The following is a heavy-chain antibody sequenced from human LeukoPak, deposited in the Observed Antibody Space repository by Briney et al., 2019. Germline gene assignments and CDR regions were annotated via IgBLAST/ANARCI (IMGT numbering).Heavy chain of an antibody. V-gene: IGHV3-66*01. CDR1: GFTVSSNY. J-gene: IGHJ4*02. CDR3: ARVGIGGYSYGYFDY. CDR2: IYSGGGT. Sequence: GGSLRLSCAASGFTVSSNYMSWVRQAPGKGLEWVPVIYSGGGTYYADSVKGRFTISRDNSKNTLYLQMNSLRAEDTAVYYCARVGIGGYSYGYFDYWGQGTLVTVSS. D-gene: IGHD5-18*01.